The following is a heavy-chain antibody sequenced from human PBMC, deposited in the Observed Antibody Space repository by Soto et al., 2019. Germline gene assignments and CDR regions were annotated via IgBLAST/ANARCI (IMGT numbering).Heavy chain of an antibody. CDR2: IYYSGST. D-gene: IGHD3-22*01. V-gene: IGHV4-39*01. J-gene: IGHJ4*02. CDR3: ARLRDTYYYDSSGYYWPH. Sequence: SETLSLTCTVSGGSISSSSYYWGWIRQPPGKGLEWIGSIYYSGSTYYNPSLKSRVTISVDTSKNQFSLKLSSVTAADTAVYYCARLRDTYYYDSSGYYWPHWGQGTLVTVSS. CDR1: GGSISSSSYY.